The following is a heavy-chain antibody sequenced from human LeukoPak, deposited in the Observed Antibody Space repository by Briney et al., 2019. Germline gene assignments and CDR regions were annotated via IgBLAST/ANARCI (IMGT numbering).Heavy chain of an antibody. CDR1: GFTFSSYE. D-gene: IGHD5-12*01. CDR3: ARDAQRRYSGYDY. CDR2: ISSSGSTI. V-gene: IGHV3-48*03. J-gene: IGHJ4*02. Sequence: GGSLRLSCAASGFTFSSYEMNWVRQAPGKGLEWVSYISSSGSTIYYADSVKGRFTISRDNAKNSLYLQMNSLRAEDTAVYYCARDAQRRYSGYDYWGLGTLVTVSS.